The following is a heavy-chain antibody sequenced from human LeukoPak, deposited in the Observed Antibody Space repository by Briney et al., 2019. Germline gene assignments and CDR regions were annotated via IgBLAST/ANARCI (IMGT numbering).Heavy chain of an antibody. CDR2: IIPIFGTA. J-gene: IGHJ4*02. CDR1: GGTFSSYA. V-gene: IGHV1-69*13. CDR3: ARESTSGYSYEYYFDY. D-gene: IGHD5-18*01. Sequence: ASVKVSCKASGGTFSSYAISWVRQAPGQGLEWMGGIIPIFGTANYAQKFQGRVTITADESTSTAYMELSSLRSEDTAVYYCARESTSGYSYEYYFDYWGQGTLVTVSS.